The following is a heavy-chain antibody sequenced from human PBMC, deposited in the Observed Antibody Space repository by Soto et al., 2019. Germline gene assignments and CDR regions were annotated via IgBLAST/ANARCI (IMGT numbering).Heavy chain of an antibody. J-gene: IGHJ4*02. CDR1: GFSLSTSGVG. CDR2: IYWDDDK. V-gene: IGHV2-5*02. CDR3: AHRQVTTIFDY. Sequence: QITLKESGPTLVKPTQTLTLTCTFSGFSLSTSGVGVGWIRQPPGKALEWLALIYWDDDKRYSPSLKSRLTITKDNPKNPGVLTKTNMEPVDTATYYCAHRQVTTIFDYWGQGTLVTVSS. D-gene: IGHD2-21*02.